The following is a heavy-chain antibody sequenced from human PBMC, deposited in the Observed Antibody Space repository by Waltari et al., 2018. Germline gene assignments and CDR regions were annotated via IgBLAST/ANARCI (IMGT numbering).Heavy chain of an antibody. CDR1: GFTFDDYA. V-gene: IGHV3-9*01. CDR2: ISWNSGSI. Sequence: EVQLVESGGGLVQPGRSLRLSCAASGFTFDDYAMPWVRQAPGKGLEWVSGISWNSGSIGYADSVKGRFTISRDNAKNSLYLQMNSLRAEDTALYYCAKDRGLWFDAFDIWGQGTMVTVSS. CDR3: AKDRGLWFDAFDI. J-gene: IGHJ3*02. D-gene: IGHD2-21*01.